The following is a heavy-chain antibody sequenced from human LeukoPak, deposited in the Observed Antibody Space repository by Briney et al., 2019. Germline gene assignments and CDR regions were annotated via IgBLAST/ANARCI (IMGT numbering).Heavy chain of an antibody. J-gene: IGHJ4*02. V-gene: IGHV3-23*01. CDR1: GFTFSSYA. Sequence: PGGSLRLSCAASGFTFSSYAMSWVRQAPGKGLEWVSAISGSGGSTYYADSVKRRFTISRDNSKNTLYLQMNSLRAEDTAVYYCAKDRPGSGYPAPFDYWGQGTLVTVSS. CDR3: AKDRPGSGYPAPFDY. CDR2: ISGSGGST. D-gene: IGHD3-22*01.